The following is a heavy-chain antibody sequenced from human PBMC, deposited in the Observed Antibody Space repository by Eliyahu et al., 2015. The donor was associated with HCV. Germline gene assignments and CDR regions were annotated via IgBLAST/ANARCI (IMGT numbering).Heavy chain of an antibody. CDR2: ISSSSSYI. D-gene: IGHD3-10*01. Sequence: EVQLVESGGGLVKPGGSLRLSCAASGFTFXSYSMNWVRQAPGKGLEWVSSISSSSSYIYYADSVKGRFTISRDNAKNSLYLQMNSLRAEDTAVYYCASTEVLLWFGESHDAFDIWGQGTMVTVSS. CDR3: ASTEVLLWFGESHDAFDI. CDR1: GFTFXSYS. J-gene: IGHJ3*02. V-gene: IGHV3-21*01.